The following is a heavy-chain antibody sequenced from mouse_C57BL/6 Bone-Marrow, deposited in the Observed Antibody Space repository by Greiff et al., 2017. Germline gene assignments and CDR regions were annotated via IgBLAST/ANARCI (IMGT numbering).Heavy chain of an antibody. V-gene: IGHV14-4*01. CDR2: IDPENGDT. CDR3: TTYDYDGGYAMDY. Sequence: EVQVVESGAELVRPGASVKLSCTASGFNIKDDYMHWVKQRPEQGLEWIGWIDPENGDTEYASKFQGKATITADTSSNTAYLQLSSLTSEDTAVYYCTTYDYDGGYAMDYWGQGTSVTVSS. CDR1: GFNIKDDY. J-gene: IGHJ4*01. D-gene: IGHD2-4*01.